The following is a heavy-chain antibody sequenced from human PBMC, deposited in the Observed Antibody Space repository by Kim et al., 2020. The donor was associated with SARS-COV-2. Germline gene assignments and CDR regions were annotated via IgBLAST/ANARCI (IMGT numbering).Heavy chain of an antibody. D-gene: IGHD4-17*01. J-gene: IGHJ4*02. Sequence: PTYAQGFTGRFVFSLDTSISTAYLQISNLKTEDTAVYYCARDLRTTAFDYWGQGTLVTVSS. CDR3: ARDLRTTAFDY. CDR2: P. V-gene: IGHV7-4-1*02.